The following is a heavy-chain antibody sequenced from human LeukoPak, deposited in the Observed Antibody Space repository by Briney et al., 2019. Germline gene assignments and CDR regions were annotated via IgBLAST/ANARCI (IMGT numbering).Heavy chain of an antibody. CDR1: GGSFSGYY. CDR3: AKDRRESTYYYGSGSDNPFDY. Sequence: SETLSLTCAVYGGSFSGYYWSWIRQPPGKGLEWIGEINHSGSTNYNPSLKSRVTISVDTSKNQFSLKLSSVTAADTAVYYCAKDRRESTYYYGSGSDNPFDYWGQGTLVTVSS. D-gene: IGHD3-10*01. V-gene: IGHV4-34*01. J-gene: IGHJ4*02. CDR2: INHSGST.